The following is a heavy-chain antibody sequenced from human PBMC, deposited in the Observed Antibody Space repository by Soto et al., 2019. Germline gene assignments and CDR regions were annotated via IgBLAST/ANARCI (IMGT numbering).Heavy chain of an antibody. CDR2: VRGRDGST. D-gene: IGHD5-12*01. CDR3: AQGAWLAY. Sequence: EVQLLESGGGLVQPGASLRLSCAASGFTFTTFDMSWARQAPGKGLEWVSVVRGRDGSTSYADSLKGRFTISKDSSKNTLYLHMNSLRAEDTALYYCAQGAWLAYWGQETLVTVSS. V-gene: IGHV3-23*01. CDR1: GFTFTTFD. J-gene: IGHJ4*02.